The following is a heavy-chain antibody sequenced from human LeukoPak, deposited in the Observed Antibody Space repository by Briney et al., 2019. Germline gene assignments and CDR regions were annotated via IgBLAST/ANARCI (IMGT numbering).Heavy chain of an antibody. V-gene: IGHV7-4-1*02. CDR1: GYTFTSQA. Sequence: ASVKVSCKASGYTFTSQAMNWVRQAPGQGLGYIGWIDTNTGNPTYAQGFTGRFVFSLDTSVNTAYLQISSLKTEDTGVYYCARRSMVQHMDVWGKGTTVTVSS. CDR3: ARRSMVQHMDV. D-gene: IGHD3-10*01. J-gene: IGHJ6*03. CDR2: IDTNTGNP.